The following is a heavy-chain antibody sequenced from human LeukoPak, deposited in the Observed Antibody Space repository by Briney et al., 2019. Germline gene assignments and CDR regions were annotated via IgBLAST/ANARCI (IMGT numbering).Heavy chain of an antibody. CDR1: GFTFGDYA. Sequence: GGSLRLSCTASGFTFGDYAMSWFRQAPGKGLEWVGFIRSKAYGGTTEYAASVKGRFTISRDDSKSIDYLQMNSLKTEDTAVYYCTRGDVDTAMVTVPFDYWGQGTLVTVSS. CDR3: TRGDVDTAMVTVPFDY. J-gene: IGHJ4*02. CDR2: IRSKAYGGTT. D-gene: IGHD5-18*01. V-gene: IGHV3-49*03.